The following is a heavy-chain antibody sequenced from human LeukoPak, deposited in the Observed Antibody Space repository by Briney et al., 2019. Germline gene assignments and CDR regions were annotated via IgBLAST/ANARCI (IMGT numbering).Heavy chain of an antibody. Sequence: GASVKVSCKASGYTFTNYDISWVRQAPGQGLEWMGWISAYNGNTNYAQKLQGRVTMTTDTSTSTAYMDLRTLRSDDTAVYYCARGLLVGASRGFDYWGQGTLVTVSS. V-gene: IGHV1-18*01. CDR1: GYTFTNYD. CDR3: ARGLLVGASRGFDY. D-gene: IGHD1-26*01. CDR2: ISAYNGNT. J-gene: IGHJ4*02.